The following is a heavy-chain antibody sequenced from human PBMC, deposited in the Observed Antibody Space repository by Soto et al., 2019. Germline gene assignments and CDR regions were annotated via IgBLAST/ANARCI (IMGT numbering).Heavy chain of an antibody. V-gene: IGHV1-3*01. CDR1: GYTFTSYA. J-gene: IGHJ4*02. D-gene: IGHD3-10*01. CDR2: INAGNGNT. CDR3: ASDLFYYGSGSYSDY. Sequence: QVQLVQSGAEVKKPGASVKVSCKASGYTFTSYAMHWVRQAPGQRLEWMGWINAGNGNTKYSQKFQGRVTITRDTAASTAYMELSSLRSEDTAVYYCASDLFYYGSGSYSDYWGQGTLVTVSS.